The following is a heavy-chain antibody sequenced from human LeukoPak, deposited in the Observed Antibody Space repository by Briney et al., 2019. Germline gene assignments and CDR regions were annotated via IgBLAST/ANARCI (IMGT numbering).Heavy chain of an antibody. CDR2: IYPGDSDT. CDR3: ARLSYYYDSSGYQAPGAFDI. V-gene: IGHV5-51*01. CDR1: GYSFTSYW. D-gene: IGHD3-22*01. J-gene: IGHJ3*02. Sequence: PGESLKISCKGSGYSFTSYWIGWVRQMPGKGLEWMGIIYPGDSDTRYSPSFQGQVTISADKSISTAYLQWSSLKASDTAMYYCARLSYYYDSSGYQAPGAFDIWGQGTMVTVSS.